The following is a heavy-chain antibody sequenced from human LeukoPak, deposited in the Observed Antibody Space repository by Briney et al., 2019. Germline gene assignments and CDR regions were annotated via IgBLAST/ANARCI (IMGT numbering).Heavy chain of an antibody. Sequence: PGESLKISCKSSGYSFTNHWIGWVRQMPGKGLEWMGIIYPGDSDTRYSPSFQGQVTISADKSISTAHLQWSSLKASDTAMYYCARNPDSSGGYWGQGTLVTVSS. CDR2: IYPGDSDT. CDR1: GYSFTNHW. V-gene: IGHV5-51*01. J-gene: IGHJ4*02. CDR3: ARNPDSSGGY. D-gene: IGHD3-22*01.